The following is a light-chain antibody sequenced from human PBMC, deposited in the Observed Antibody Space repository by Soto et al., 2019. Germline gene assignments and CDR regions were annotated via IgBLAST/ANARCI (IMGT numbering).Light chain of an antibody. V-gene: IGKV1-5*01. CDR3: QQYNSYWT. CDR2: DAS. CDR1: QCISTW. J-gene: IGKJ1*01. Sequence: QMTQSPSTLSASVEDRVTITSRATQCISTWLVWYQQKPGQATKLLIADASSLASGVPSRVRGGGSGTEFTLTISSLQPDELATYYCQQYNSYWTFGQGTKVDIK.